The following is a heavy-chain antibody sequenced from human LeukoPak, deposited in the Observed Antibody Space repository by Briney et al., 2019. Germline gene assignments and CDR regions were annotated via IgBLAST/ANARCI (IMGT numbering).Heavy chain of an antibody. J-gene: IGHJ4*02. Sequence: SETLSLTCTVSGGSISSSSYYWGWIRRPPGKGLEWIGSINYSGSTYYNPSLKSRVTISVDTSKNQVSLKLNSVTAADTAVYYCTRLMYYDYVWGSYPLGPFDYWGQGTLVTVSS. V-gene: IGHV4-39*01. CDR3: TRLMYYDYVWGSYPLGPFDY. D-gene: IGHD3-16*01. CDR1: GGSISSSSYY. CDR2: INYSGST.